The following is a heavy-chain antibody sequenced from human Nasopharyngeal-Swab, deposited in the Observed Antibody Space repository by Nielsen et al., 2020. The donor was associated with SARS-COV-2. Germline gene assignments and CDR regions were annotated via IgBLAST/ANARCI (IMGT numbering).Heavy chain of an antibody. CDR2: INHSGST. D-gene: IGHD6-13*01. CDR3: ARAPGYSSSWRPNWFDA. J-gene: IGHJ5*02. Sequence: SETLSLTCAVYGGSFSGYYWCWIRHPPGKGLEWIGEINHSGSTNYNPSLKSRVTISVDTSKNQFSLKLSSVTAADTAVYYCARAPGYSSSWRPNWFDAWGQGTLVTVSS. CDR1: GGSFSGYY. V-gene: IGHV4-34*01.